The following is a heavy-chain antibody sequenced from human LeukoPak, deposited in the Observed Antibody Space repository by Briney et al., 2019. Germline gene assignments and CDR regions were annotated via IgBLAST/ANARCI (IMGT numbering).Heavy chain of an antibody. CDR2: IKQDGSEK. Sequence: PGGSLRLSCAASGTYWMSWVRQAPGKGLEWVANIKQDGSEKYYVDSVKGRFTISRDNAKNSLYPQMNSLRAEDTAVYYRVRERLQNYYYYGMDVWGQGTTVTVSS. J-gene: IGHJ6*02. CDR3: VRERLQNYYYYGMDV. V-gene: IGHV3-7*01. D-gene: IGHD4-11*01. CDR1: GTYW.